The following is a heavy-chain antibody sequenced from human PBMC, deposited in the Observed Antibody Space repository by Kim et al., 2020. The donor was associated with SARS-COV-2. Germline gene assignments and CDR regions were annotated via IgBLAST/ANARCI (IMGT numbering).Heavy chain of an antibody. J-gene: IGHJ6*02. CDR3: ASNYYDSSGYYYSYYYGMDV. D-gene: IGHD3-22*01. CDR2: IIPIFGTA. V-gene: IGHV1-69*13. Sequence: SVKVSCKASGGTFSSYAISWVRQAPGQGLEWMGGIIPIFGTANYAQKFQGRVTITADESTSTAYMELSSLRSEDTAVYYCASNYYDSSGYYYSYYYGMDVWGQGTTVTVSS. CDR1: GGTFSSYA.